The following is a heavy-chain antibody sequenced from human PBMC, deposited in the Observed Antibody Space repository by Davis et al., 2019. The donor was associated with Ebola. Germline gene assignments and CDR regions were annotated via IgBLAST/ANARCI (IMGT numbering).Heavy chain of an antibody. J-gene: IGHJ3*02. CDR1: GFSFSTYS. CDR3: VRILYGSGSYGAFDI. D-gene: IGHD3-10*01. V-gene: IGHV3-48*02. CDR2: ISGSGTT. Sequence: PGGSLRLSCAASGFSFSTYSMNWVRQAPGKGLEWVSYISGSGTTSHADSVKGRFTISRDNAKNSLSLQMNSLRDEDTALYYCVRILYGSGSYGAFDICGQGSMVTVSS.